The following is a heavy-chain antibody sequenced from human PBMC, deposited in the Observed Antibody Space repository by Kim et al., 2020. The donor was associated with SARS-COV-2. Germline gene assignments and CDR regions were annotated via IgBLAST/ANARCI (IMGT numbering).Heavy chain of an antibody. V-gene: IGHV4-34*01. D-gene: IGHD6-19*01. CDR3: ARAIAVAGQYFQH. J-gene: IGHJ1*01. Sequence: TPTLKGRVTISVDTAKNPFSLKLSSVTAAGTAVYYCARAIAVAGQYFQHWGQGTLVTVSS.